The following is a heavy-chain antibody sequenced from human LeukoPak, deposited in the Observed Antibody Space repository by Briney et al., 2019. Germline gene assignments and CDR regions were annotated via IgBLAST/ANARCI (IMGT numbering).Heavy chain of an antibody. Sequence: PGGSLRLSCAASGFTFSSYSMNWVRQAPGKGLEWVSSISSSSSYIYYADSVKGRFTISRDNAKNSLYLQMNSLRAEDTAVYYCAREWVPSPAAIPGFYLDYWGQGTLVTVSS. CDR1: GFTFSSYS. J-gene: IGHJ4*02. D-gene: IGHD2-2*02. CDR3: AREWVPSPAAIPGFYLDY. CDR2: ISSSSSYI. V-gene: IGHV3-21*01.